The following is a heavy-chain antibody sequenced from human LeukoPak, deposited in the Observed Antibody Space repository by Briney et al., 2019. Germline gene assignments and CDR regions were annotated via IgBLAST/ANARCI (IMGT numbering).Heavy chain of an antibody. CDR3: ASVIAASGTRNWYFDL. D-gene: IGHD6-13*01. J-gene: IGHJ2*01. CDR1: GYTFTSYD. Sequence: ASVKVSCKASGYTFTSYDINWVRQATGQGLEWMGWMNPNSGNTGYAQKFQGRVTMTRNTSISTAYVELSSLRSEDTAVYFCASVIAASGTRNWYFDLWGRGTLVTVSS. CDR2: MNPNSGNT. V-gene: IGHV1-8*01.